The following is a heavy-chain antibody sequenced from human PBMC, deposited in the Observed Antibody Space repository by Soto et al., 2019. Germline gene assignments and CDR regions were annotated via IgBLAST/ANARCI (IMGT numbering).Heavy chain of an antibody. V-gene: IGHV1-3*01. Sequence: ASVNVSCKASGYTFTSYAMHWVRQAPGQRLEWMGWINAGNGNTKYSQKFQGRVTITRDTSASTAYMELSSLRSEDTAVYYCARAWVVGTPPDYWGQGTPVTVSS. CDR3: ARAWVVGTPPDY. CDR1: GYTFTSYA. CDR2: INAGNGNT. J-gene: IGHJ4*02. D-gene: IGHD7-27*01.